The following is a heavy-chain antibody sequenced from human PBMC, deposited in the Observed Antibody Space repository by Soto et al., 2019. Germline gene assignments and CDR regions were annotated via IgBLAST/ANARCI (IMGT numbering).Heavy chain of an antibody. Sequence: SETLSLTCTVSGGSISSYYWSWIRQPPGKGLEWIGYIYYSGSTNYNPSLKSQVTISVDTSKNQFSLKLSSVTAADTAVYYCARAPNRRAAIWDYWGQGTLVTVSS. CDR3: ARAPNRRAAIWDY. V-gene: IGHV4-59*01. CDR1: GGSISSYY. J-gene: IGHJ4*02. CDR2: IYYSGST. D-gene: IGHD2-15*01.